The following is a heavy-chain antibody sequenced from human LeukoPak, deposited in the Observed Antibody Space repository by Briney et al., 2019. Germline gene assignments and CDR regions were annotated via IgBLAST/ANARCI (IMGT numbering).Heavy chain of an antibody. CDR2: SSGSGSIT. D-gene: IGHD3-22*01. CDR1: GFTSSSYV. CDR3: AKDLSSGYYDAFDI. Sequence: GGSLRLPCAASGFTSSSYVMSWVRQAPGKGLEWVSASSGSGSITYYADSVKGRFTISRDNSNNTLYLQMNSLRAEDTAVYYCAKDLSSGYYDAFDIWGQGTMVTVSS. V-gene: IGHV3-23*01. J-gene: IGHJ3*02.